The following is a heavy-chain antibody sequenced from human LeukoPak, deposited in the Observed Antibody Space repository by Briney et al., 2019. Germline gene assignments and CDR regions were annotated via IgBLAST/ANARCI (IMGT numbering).Heavy chain of an antibody. CDR2: IKQDGSEK. V-gene: IGHV3-7*01. CDR1: GFTFSSYW. CDR3: ARDFITMVRGGNY. J-gene: IGHJ4*02. Sequence: GGSLRLSCAASGFTFSSYWMSWVRQAPGKGQEWVANIKQDGSEKYYVDSVKGRFTISRDNAKNSLYLQMNSLRAEDTAVYYCARDFITMVRGGNYWGQGTLVTVSS. D-gene: IGHD3-10*01.